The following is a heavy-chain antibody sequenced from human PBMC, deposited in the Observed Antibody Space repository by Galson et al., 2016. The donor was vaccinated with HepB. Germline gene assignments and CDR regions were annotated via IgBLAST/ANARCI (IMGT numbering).Heavy chain of an antibody. Sequence: SLRLSCAASGFDFSSYTMNWVRQAPGQGLEWVSSISTSTNYIYYGDSVRGRFTISRDNTKKTVYLQMSSLRVDDTAVFYCATERDYGIMDYWGQGTLVTVSS. CDR2: ISTSTNYI. J-gene: IGHJ4*02. D-gene: IGHD4-17*01. CDR1: GFDFSSYT. V-gene: IGHV3-21*01. CDR3: ATERDYGIMDY.